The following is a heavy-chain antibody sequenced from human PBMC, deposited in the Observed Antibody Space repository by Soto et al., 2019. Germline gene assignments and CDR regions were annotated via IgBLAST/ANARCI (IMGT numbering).Heavy chain of an antibody. V-gene: IGHV3-23*01. D-gene: IGHD3-10*01. J-gene: IGHJ5*02. CDR3: AKDAVAYNGEWDWFDL. Sequence: EVQLLESGGGLVQPGVSLSRSCVASGFTFKNFAMTWVRQAPVKAMEWVSAIGGSGSSANYADSVNGRFTVSSDDSKSSLYLQMSGLRVDDTALYYCAKDAVAYNGEWDWFDLWGQGTLVIVSS. CDR2: IGGSGSSA. CDR1: GFTFKNFA.